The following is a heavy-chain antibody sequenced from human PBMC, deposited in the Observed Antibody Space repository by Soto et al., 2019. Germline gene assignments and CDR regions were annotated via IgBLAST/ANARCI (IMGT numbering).Heavy chain of an antibody. D-gene: IGHD6-19*01. CDR3: AKGGRQWLVTSDFNY. J-gene: IGHJ4*02. Sequence: VQLVESGGGVVQPGRSLRLSCAASGFTFSDYAMHWVRQAPGKGLEWVAVVSHDGRNTHYADSVKGRFTISRDSSKNTVSLEMTSLRAEATGVYYGAKGGRQWLVTSDFNYWGQGALVTVSS. V-gene: IGHV3-30*18. CDR1: GFTFSDYA. CDR2: VSHDGRNT.